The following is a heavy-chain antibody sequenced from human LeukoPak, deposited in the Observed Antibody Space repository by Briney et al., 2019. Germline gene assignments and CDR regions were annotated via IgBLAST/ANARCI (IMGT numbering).Heavy chain of an antibody. J-gene: IGHJ6*03. Sequence: PSETLSLTCAVYGGSFSGYYWSWIRQPPGKGLEWIGEINHSGNTNYNPSLKSRVTISVDTSKNQFSLKLSSVTAADTAVYYCASLTQYQLLSYYYYYMDVWGKGTTVTVSS. CDR3: ASLTQYQLLSYYYYYMDV. V-gene: IGHV4-34*01. D-gene: IGHD2-2*01. CDR1: GGSFSGYY. CDR2: INHSGNT.